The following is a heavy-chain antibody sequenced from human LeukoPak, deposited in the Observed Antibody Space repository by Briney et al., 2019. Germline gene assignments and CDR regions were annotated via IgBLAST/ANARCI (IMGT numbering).Heavy chain of an antibody. CDR1: GFTFRNHW. CDR2: ISSDGSST. J-gene: IGHJ6*03. CDR3: ERVGRVSIYPSYMDV. Sequence: PGGSLRLSCAASGFTFRNHWMHWVRQTPGKGLVWVSRISSDGSSTTYADSVKGRFTISRDNSKNTLYLQMNSLSPEDTALLYCERVGRVSIYPSYMDVWGKGTTVTVSS. D-gene: IGHD1-26*01. V-gene: IGHV3-74*03.